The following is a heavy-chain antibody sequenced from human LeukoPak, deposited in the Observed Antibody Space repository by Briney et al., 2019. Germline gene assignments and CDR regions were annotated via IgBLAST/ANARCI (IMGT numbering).Heavy chain of an antibody. CDR3: VRPREDSSGYYSD. J-gene: IGHJ4*02. CDR2: IYPGDSGT. CDR1: GYSFTNYW. D-gene: IGHD3-22*01. Sequence: GESLKISCKGSGYSFTNYWIGWVRQMPGKGLEWMGIIYPGDSGTRYSPSFQGQVTISADKSISTAYLQWSSLKASDTAMYYCVRPREDSSGYYSDWGQGTLVTVSS. V-gene: IGHV5-51*01.